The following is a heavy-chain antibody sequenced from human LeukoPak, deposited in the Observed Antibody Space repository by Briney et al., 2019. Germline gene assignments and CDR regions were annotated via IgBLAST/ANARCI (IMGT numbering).Heavy chain of an antibody. V-gene: IGHV3-74*01. J-gene: IGHJ3*02. CDR1: GFTFSSYW. CDR3: AKGDYYGSGSYSDAFDI. Sequence: PGGSLRLSCAASGFTFSSYWMHWVRQAPGKGLVWVSRINSDGSSTSYADSVKGRFTISRDNAKNTLYLQMNSLRAGDTAVYYCAKGDYYGSGSYSDAFDIWGQGTMVTVSS. CDR2: INSDGSST. D-gene: IGHD3-10*01.